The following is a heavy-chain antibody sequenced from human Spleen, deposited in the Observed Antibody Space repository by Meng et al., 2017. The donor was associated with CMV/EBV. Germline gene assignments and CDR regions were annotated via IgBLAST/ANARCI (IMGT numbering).Heavy chain of an antibody. J-gene: IGHJ6*02. CDR3: ARDPSWFGELFHSYYYYYGMDV. V-gene: IGHV4-59*12. CDR1: GGSISRYY. D-gene: IGHD3-10*01. Sequence: SETLSLTCTVSGGSISRYYWSWIRQPPGKGLEWIGYIYYSGSTIYNPSLKSRVTMSVDTSKNQFSLKLSSVTAADTAVYYCARDPSWFGELFHSYYYYYGMDVWGQGTTVTVS. CDR2: IYYSGST.